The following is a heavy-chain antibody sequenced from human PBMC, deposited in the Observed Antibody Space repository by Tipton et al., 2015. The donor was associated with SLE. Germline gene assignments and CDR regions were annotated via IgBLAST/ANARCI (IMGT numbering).Heavy chain of an antibody. V-gene: IGHV3-23*01. D-gene: IGHD2-2*01. CDR2: ISNSGGGT. Sequence: SLRLSCTASGFTFSSYAMSWVRQPPGKGLNWVSTISNSGGGTFYADSVKGSFTISRDNSKNTVYLQLNSLRGQDAGIYYCATDMPFEDYWGQGHLVNVS. J-gene: IGHJ4*02. CDR1: GFTFSSYA. CDR3: ATDMPFEDY.